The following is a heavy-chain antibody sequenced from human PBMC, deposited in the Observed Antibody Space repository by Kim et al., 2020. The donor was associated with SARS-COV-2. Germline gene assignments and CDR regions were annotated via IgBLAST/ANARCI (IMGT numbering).Heavy chain of an antibody. Sequence: GGSLRLSCGASGFTFSNCAMSWVRQAPGKGLEWVSGISRSDGGTYYADSVNGRFTISRDNSKNILYLQMNDLRVEDTAIYYCAKDVVGLLADYFYYWGQGTLVTVSP. CDR3: AKDVVGLLADYFYY. V-gene: IGHV3-23*01. J-gene: IGHJ4*02. CDR1: GFTFSNCA. CDR2: ISRSDGGT. D-gene: IGHD1-7*01.